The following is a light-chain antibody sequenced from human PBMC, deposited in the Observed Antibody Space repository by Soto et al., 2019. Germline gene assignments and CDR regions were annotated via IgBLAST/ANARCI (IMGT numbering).Light chain of an antibody. J-gene: IGKJ4*01. Sequence: DIQMTQSPSTLSASVGYSFTITCRASQSISSWLAWYQQKLARAPRLLIYDASSLESGVPSSFSGSGYATEFTLPISSLQPDDFATYYCQQYNTYSPLTFGGGTKVDIK. V-gene: IGKV1-5*01. CDR3: QQYNTYSPLT. CDR1: QSISSW. CDR2: DAS.